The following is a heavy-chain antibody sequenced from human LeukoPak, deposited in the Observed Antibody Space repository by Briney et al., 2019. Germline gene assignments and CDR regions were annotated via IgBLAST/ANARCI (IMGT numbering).Heavy chain of an antibody. CDR3: ARDLSGGSYWAPTDWFDP. D-gene: IGHD1-26*01. V-gene: IGHV4-59*01. Sequence: SETLSLTCTVSGGSISSYYWSWIRQPPGKGLEWIGYIYYSGSTNYNPSLKSRVTISVDTSKNQFSLKLSSVTAADTAVYYCARDLSGGSYWAPTDWFDPWGQGTTVTVSS. CDR2: IYYSGST. CDR1: GGSISSYY. J-gene: IGHJ5*01.